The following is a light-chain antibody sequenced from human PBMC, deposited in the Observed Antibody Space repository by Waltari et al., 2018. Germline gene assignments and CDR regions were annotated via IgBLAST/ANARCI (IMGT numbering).Light chain of an antibody. J-gene: IGLJ1*01. CDR1: NSNIGSTV. CDR3: AAWDNSLNGLYV. CDR2: SND. V-gene: IGLV1-44*01. Sequence: QSVLTQPPSASGPPGQRIPISCSGSNSNIGSTVVDWYQQLPGPAPKRVIHSNDQRPSGVPDRFSGSKSGSSASLAISGLQSEDEADYHCAAWDNSLNGLYVFGTGTKVTVL.